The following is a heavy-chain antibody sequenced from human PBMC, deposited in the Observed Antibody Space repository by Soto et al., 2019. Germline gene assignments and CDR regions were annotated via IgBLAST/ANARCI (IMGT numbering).Heavy chain of an antibody. CDR1: RYAYTSYS. J-gene: IGHJ4*02. CDR2: INTGNGNT. D-gene: IGHD3-10*01. Sequence: GTSAEASSKESRYAYTSYSMHWVRQAHGQRLEWMGWINTGNGNTKYSEKFQGRVTFTRDTSASTAYMELSSLRSEDTAVYYCARGSYHDYSGQATLVTVSS. CDR3: ARGSYHDY. V-gene: IGHV1-3*04.